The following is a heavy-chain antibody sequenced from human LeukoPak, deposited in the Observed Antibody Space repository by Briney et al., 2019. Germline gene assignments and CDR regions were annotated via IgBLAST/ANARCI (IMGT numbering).Heavy chain of an antibody. J-gene: IGHJ4*02. V-gene: IGHV1-2*02. CDR2: INPNSGGT. CDR1: GYTFTGYY. Sequence: ASVKVSCKASGYTFTGYYMHWVRQPPGQGLEWMGWINPNSGGTNYAQKFQGRVTMTRDTSISTAYMELSRLRSDGTAVYYCARVVRGVISGYFDYWGQGTLVTVSS. CDR3: ARVVRGVISGYFDY. D-gene: IGHD3-10*01.